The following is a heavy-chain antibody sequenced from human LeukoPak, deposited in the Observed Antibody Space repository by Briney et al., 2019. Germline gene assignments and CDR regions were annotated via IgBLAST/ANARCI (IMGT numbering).Heavy chain of an antibody. CDR1: GGSISGYY. D-gene: IGHD2-21*02. CDR2: IYYSGST. V-gene: IGHV4-59*01. Sequence: SGTLCLTCTVSGGSISGYYWSWIRQPPGKGLEWIGCIYYSGSTHSTTSLKSRETISVDTSKNQFSLKLSSVTAADTAVYYCVRDRGVTHGARYFYLWGRGDLVTVSS. J-gene: IGHJ2*01. CDR3: VRDRGVTHGARYFYL.